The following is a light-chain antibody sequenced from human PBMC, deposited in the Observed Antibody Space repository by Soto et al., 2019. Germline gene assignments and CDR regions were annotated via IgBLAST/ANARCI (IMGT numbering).Light chain of an antibody. J-gene: IGLJ2*01. Sequence: QSVLTQPPSVSGAPGQRVTISCTGSSSNIGAGYDVHWYQQLPGTAPKLLIYGNSNRPSGVTDRFSGSKSGTSASLAITGLHAEDEAYYYCQSYDSSPRVVFGGGTKVTVL. CDR1: SSNIGAGYD. V-gene: IGLV1-40*01. CDR3: QSYDSSPRVV. CDR2: GNS.